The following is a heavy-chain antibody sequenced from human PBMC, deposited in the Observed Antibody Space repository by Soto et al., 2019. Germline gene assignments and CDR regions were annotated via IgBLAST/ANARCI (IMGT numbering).Heavy chain of an antibody. D-gene: IGHD6-19*01. V-gene: IGHV6-1*01. CDR3: IESSDWSRAFDY. Sequence: SQTLSLTCAISGDNVSNNTASWSWIRQSPSRGLEWLGRTFFRSKWSNDYAVSVKSRIIINADTSKNQFSLQLNSVTPEDTAIYYCIESSDWSRAFDYWGQGTLVTVSS. CDR2: TFFRSKWSN. J-gene: IGHJ4*02. CDR1: GDNVSNNTAS.